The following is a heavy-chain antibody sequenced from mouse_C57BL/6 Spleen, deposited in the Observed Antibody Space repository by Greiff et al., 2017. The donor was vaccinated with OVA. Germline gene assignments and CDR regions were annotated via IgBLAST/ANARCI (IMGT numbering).Heavy chain of an antibody. V-gene: IGHV1-53*01. J-gene: IGHJ1*03. CDR2: INPSNGGT. CDR3: ARGGLLRDLWYFDV. D-gene: IGHD1-1*01. CDR1: GYTFTSYW. Sequence: QVQLQPGTELVKPGASVKLSCKASGYTFTSYWMHWVKQRPGQGLEWIGNINPSNGGTNYNETFKSKATLPVDKSSSTAYMQLSSLTSEDSAGYYCARGGLLRDLWYFDVWGTGTTVTVSS.